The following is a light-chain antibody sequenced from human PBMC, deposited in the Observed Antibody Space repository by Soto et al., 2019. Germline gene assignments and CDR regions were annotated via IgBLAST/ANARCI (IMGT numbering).Light chain of an antibody. Sequence: QSALTQPASVSGSPGQSITISCTGTSSDVGGYNFVSWYQQHPGKAPKLMIYEVNNRPSGVSNRFSGSKSGNTASLTISGLQAEDEADYYCSSYTSRSTWVFGGGTQLTVL. J-gene: IGLJ3*02. CDR3: SSYTSRSTWV. CDR2: EVN. CDR1: SSDVGGYNF. V-gene: IGLV2-14*01.